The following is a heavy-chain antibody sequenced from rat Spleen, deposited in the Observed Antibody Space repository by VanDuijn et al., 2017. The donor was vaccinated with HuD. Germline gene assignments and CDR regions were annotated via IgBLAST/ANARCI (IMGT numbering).Heavy chain of an antibody. D-gene: IGHD1-7*01. CDR2: IWGNGNT. CDR3: TTMGMSDY. Sequence: QVQLKESGPGLVQPSQTLSLTCTVSGFSLTSYDMHWVRQPPGKGLEWMGVIWGNGNTHYNSALKSRLSISRDTSKSQVFLKMNSLQTEDTAIYFCTTMGMSDYWGQGVMVTVSS. V-gene: IGHV2-13*01. J-gene: IGHJ2*01. CDR1: GFSLTSYD.